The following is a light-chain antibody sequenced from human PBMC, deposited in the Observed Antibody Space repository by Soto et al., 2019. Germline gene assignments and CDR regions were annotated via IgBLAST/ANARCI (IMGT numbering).Light chain of an antibody. CDR1: QFLSSD. CDR3: QQYGNSPIT. CDR2: DAS. J-gene: IGKJ5*01. Sequence: ALTQSPVTLSLSPGARASLSGRASQFLSSDLAWYQQIPGQPPRLLIYDASSRATGIPDRFSGSGSGTDFTLTISRLEPEDFAVYYCQQYGNSPITFGQGTRLEIK. V-gene: IGKV3-20*01.